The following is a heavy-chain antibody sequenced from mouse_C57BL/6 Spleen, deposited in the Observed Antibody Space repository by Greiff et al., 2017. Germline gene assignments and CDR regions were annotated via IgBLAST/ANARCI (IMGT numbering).Heavy chain of an antibody. CDR1: GFNIKNTY. D-gene: IGHD1-1*01. V-gene: IGHV14-3*01. CDR3: ASSIITTVVATKAMDY. J-gene: IGHJ4*01. CDR2: LDPANGNT. Sequence: VQLQQSVAELVRPGASVKLSCTASGFNIKNTYMHWVKQRPEQGLEWIGRLDPANGNTKYAPKFQGKATITADPSSNTAYLQLSLITSEDNAIYYYASSIITTVVATKAMDYWGQGTSVTVSS.